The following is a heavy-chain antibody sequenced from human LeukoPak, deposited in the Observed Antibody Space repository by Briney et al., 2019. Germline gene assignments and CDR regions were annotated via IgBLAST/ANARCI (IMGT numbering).Heavy chain of an antibody. CDR2: IYSGSST. V-gene: IGHV3-53*01. D-gene: IGHD3-22*01. CDR3: ARDGKDYYDSSGRRNAFDI. J-gene: IGHJ3*02. CDR1: GFTVSSNY. Sequence: GGSLRLSCAASGFTVSSNYMSWVRQAPGKGLEWVSVIYSGSSTYYADSVKGRFTISRDNSKNTLYLQMNSLRAEDTAVYYCARDGKDYYDSSGRRNAFDIWGQGTMVTVSS.